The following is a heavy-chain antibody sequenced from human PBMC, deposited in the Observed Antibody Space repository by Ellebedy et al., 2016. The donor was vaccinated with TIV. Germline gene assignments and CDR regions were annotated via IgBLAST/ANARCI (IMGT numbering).Heavy chain of an antibody. CDR2: ISDSGSST. D-gene: IGHD6-19*01. V-gene: IGHV3-23*01. CDR1: GLTFSNNA. CDR3: ARDLDKSSGWYGGAAY. J-gene: IGHJ4*02. Sequence: GESLKISCAASGLTFSNNAMSWVRQAPGKGLEWVSGISDSGSSTYYADSVKGRFTISRDNSMTTLYLEMNSLRAEDTAVYYCARDLDKSSGWYGGAAYWGQGTLVTVSS.